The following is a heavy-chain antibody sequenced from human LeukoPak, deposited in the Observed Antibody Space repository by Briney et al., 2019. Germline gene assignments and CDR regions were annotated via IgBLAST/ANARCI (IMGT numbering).Heavy chain of an antibody. Sequence: PSETLSLACGVYGGSFSGYYWSWIRQPPGKGLEWIGEINHSGSTNYNPSLKSRVTISVDTSKNQFSLKLSSVTAADTAVYYCARGGRAYCGGDCSFPWGQGTLVTVSS. V-gene: IGHV4-34*01. CDR2: INHSGST. CDR1: GGSFSGYY. J-gene: IGHJ5*02. D-gene: IGHD2-21*02. CDR3: ARGGRAYCGGDCSFP.